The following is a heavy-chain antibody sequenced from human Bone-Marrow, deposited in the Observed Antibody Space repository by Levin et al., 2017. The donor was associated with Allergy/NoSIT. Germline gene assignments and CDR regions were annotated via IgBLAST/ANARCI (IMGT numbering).Heavy chain of an antibody. CDR2: INSNGLTI. J-gene: IGHJ4*02. Sequence: RAGGSLRLSCAASGFSFKSYEMNWIRQAPGKGLEWISYINSNGLTIYYADSVKGRFTVSRDNAKNSLYLQLNSLRDEDTAVYYCARDHSDYLDGNFGLLDYWDQGTLVTVSS. V-gene: IGHV3-48*03. CDR1: GFSFKSYE. CDR3: ARDHSDYLDGNFGLLDY. D-gene: IGHD5-12*01.